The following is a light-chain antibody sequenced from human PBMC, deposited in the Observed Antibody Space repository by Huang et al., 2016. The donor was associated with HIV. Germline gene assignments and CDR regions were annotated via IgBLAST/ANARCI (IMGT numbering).Light chain of an antibody. V-gene: IGKV3-15*01. J-gene: IGKJ1*01. Sequence: EIVMTQSPATLSVSPGERVTLTCRASQSLNNYLARYQQKPGQAPRFHNYGASAMATGVPARFSGSGSGTEFTLTISSLQSEDSAVYYCQHYNTWPPKTFGQGTKVEIK. CDR2: GAS. CDR3: QHYNTWPPKT. CDR1: QSLNNY.